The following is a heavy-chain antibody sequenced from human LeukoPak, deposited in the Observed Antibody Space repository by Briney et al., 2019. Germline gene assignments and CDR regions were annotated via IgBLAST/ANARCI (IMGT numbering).Heavy chain of an antibody. J-gene: IGHJ4*02. V-gene: IGHV3-15*01. Sequence: GGSLRLSCAASGFTFSNAWMSWVCQAPGKGLEWVGRIKSKTDGGTTDYAAPVKGRFTISRDDSKNTLYLQMNSLKTEDTAVYYCTTDTAGATTPFDYWSQGTLVTVSS. CDR1: GFTFSNAW. D-gene: IGHD1-26*01. CDR3: TTDTAGATTPFDY. CDR2: IKSKTDGGTT.